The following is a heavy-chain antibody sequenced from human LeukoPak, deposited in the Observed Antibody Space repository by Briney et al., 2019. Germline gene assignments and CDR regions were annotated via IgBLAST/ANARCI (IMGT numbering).Heavy chain of an antibody. CDR3: ARVPSLYSSGWDNWFDP. D-gene: IGHD6-19*01. CDR1: GGSISSYY. V-gene: IGHV4-4*07. CDR2: IYTSGST. J-gene: IGHJ5*02. Sequence: KPSETLSLTCTVSGGSISSYYWSWIRQPAGKGLEWIGRIYTSGSTNYNPSLKSRVTMSVDTSKNQFSLKLSSVTAADTAVYYCARVPSLYSSGWDNWFDPWGQGTLVTVSS.